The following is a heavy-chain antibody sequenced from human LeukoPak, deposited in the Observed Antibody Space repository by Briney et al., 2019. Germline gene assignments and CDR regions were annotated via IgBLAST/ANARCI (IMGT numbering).Heavy chain of an antibody. V-gene: IGHV4-59*01. CDR3: AREGGGHRSENWFHS. D-gene: IGHD1-14*01. CDR2: IYYGGGT. Sequence: SETLSLTCTVSGASIGSYFWSWIRQPPGKGLEWIGYIYYGGGTNYNPSFESRITISVDTSKNQISLNLTSVTAADPAIYYFAREGGGHRSENWFHSLGQGTLVNV. CDR1: GASIGSYF. J-gene: IGHJ5*01.